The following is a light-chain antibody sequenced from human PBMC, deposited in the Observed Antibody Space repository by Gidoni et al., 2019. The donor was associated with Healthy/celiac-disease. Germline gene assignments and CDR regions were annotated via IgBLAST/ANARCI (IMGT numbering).Light chain of an antibody. CDR1: QSVSSN. V-gene: IGKV3-15*01. Sequence: EIVMTQSPATLSVSPGERATLSCRASQSVSSNLAWYQQKPGQAPRLLIYGAATRATGIPARFSGSGSGTEFTLTISSLQSEDFAVYCCQQYKNWLTWTFGQGTKVEIK. CDR2: GAA. J-gene: IGKJ1*01. CDR3: QQYKNWLTWT.